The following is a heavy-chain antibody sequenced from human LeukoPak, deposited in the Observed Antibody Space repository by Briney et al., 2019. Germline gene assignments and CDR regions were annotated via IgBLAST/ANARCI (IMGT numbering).Heavy chain of an antibody. J-gene: IGHJ4*02. CDR3: AREKIVGASKFDY. V-gene: IGHV3-7*01. D-gene: IGHD1-26*01. CDR2: IKDDGSEK. CDR1: GFTFSNDW. Sequence: QAGGSLRLSCAASGFTFSNDWMSWVRQAPGKGLEWVANIKDDGSEKYYVDSVKGRFTISRDNAKNSLYLQMNSLRVEDTAVYYCAREKIVGASKFDYWGQGTLVTVSP.